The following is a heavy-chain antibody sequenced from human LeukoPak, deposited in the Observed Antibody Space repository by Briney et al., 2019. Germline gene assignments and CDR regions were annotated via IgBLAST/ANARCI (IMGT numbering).Heavy chain of an antibody. CDR2: IIPIFGTA. CDR1: GGTFSSYA. CDR3: ARPSAIVVVPAAVDAFDI. J-gene: IGHJ3*02. V-gene: IGHV1-69*13. Sequence: ASVKVSCKXSGGTFSSYAISWVRQAPGQGLEWMGGIIPIFGTANYAQKFQGRVTITADESTSTAYMELSSLRSEDMAVYYCARPSAIVVVPAAVDAFDIWGQGTMVTVSS. D-gene: IGHD2-2*01.